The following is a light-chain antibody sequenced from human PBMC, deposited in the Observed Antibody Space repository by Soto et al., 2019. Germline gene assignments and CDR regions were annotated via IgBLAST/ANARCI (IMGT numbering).Light chain of an antibody. CDR1: SSNIGEGYD. J-gene: IGLJ1*01. V-gene: IGLV1-40*01. CDR3: QSYDSRMSGYV. Sequence: QSVLPQPPSVYGAPGQRVTISCTGSSSNIGEGYDVPWYQQLPGTAPKILIYGNNNRPSGVPDLFSGSKSGTSASLAITVLQAEYEADYSCQSYDSRMSGYVFGTGTKVTVL. CDR2: GNN.